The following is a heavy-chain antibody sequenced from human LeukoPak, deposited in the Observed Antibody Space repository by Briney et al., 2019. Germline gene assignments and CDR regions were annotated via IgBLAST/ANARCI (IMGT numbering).Heavy chain of an antibody. Sequence: GGSLRLSCAASGFTFSSYGMHWVRQAPGKGLEWVAVISYDGSNKYYADPVKGRFTISRDNSKNTLYLQMNSLRAEDTAVYYCAKPTVGATTYYFDYWGQGTLVTVSS. CDR1: GFTFSSYG. CDR3: AKPTVGATTYYFDY. V-gene: IGHV3-30*18. J-gene: IGHJ4*02. CDR2: ISYDGSNK. D-gene: IGHD1-26*01.